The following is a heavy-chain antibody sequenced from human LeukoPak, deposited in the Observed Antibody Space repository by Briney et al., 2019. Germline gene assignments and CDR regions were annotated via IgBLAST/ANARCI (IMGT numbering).Heavy chain of an antibody. J-gene: IGHJ4*02. CDR1: GFTFSSYS. Sequence: GGSLRLSCAASGFTFSSYSMNWVRQAPGKGLEWVSYISRSSITIHYADSVKGRFTISRDNAKNLLYLQMNSLRVEDTAVYYCAREDIYEVHFDYWGQGTLVTVSS. D-gene: IGHD5/OR15-5a*01. CDR3: AREDIYEVHFDY. V-gene: IGHV3-48*01. CDR2: ISRSSITI.